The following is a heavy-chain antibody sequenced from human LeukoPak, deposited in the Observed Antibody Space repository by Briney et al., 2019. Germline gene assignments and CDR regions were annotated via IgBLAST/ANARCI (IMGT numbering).Heavy chain of an antibody. CDR2: IYTSGST. CDR1: GGSISSGSYY. V-gene: IGHV4-61*02. CDR3: AREGMSGDGNNYARP. J-gene: IGHJ1*01. D-gene: IGHD5-24*01. Sequence: SETLSLTCTVSGGSISSGSYYWSWIRQPAGKGLEWIGRIYTSGSTNYNPSLKSRVTISVDTSKNQFSLKLSSVTAADTAVYYWAREGMSGDGNNYARPWGQGPWSPSPQ.